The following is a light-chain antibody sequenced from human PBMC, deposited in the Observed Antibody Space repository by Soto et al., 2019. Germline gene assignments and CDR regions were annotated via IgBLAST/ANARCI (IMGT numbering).Light chain of an antibody. Sequence: QSALTQPASVSGSPGQSTTISCTGTSSDVGGYNLVSWYQQHPGKAPKLMISEVSKRPSGISDRFSGSKSGSTASLTISGRQAEDEADYYCCSYAGTSTHTVFGGGTQLTVL. CDR2: EVS. J-gene: IGLJ7*01. CDR3: CSYAGTSTHTV. V-gene: IGLV2-23*02. CDR1: SSDVGGYNL.